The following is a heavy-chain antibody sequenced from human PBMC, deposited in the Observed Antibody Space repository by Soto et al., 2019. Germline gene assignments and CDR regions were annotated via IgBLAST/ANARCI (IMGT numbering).Heavy chain of an antibody. J-gene: IGHJ4*02. CDR3: AQQISIISN. D-gene: IGHD3-9*01. Sequence: PXESLSLSCAASGFTVSSYGMSWVRQAPGKGLEWVSGFSSSGGSTYYADSVKGRFTISRDNSKNTLYLQMNSLRAEDTAVYYCAQQISIISNWGQGTLVTVSS. V-gene: IGHV3-23*01. CDR2: FSSSGGST. CDR1: GFTVSSYG.